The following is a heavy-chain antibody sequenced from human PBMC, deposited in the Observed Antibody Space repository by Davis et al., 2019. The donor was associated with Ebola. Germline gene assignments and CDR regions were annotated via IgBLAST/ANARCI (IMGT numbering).Heavy chain of an antibody. D-gene: IGHD4-17*01. Sequence: GGSLRLSCAASGFTFSSYSMNWVRQAPGKGLEWVSYISSSSSTIYYADSVKGRFTISRDNSKNTLYLQMNSLRAEDTAVYYCANYGDSFDYWGQGTLVTVSS. V-gene: IGHV3-48*01. J-gene: IGHJ4*02. CDR3: ANYGDSFDY. CDR2: ISSSSSTI. CDR1: GFTFSSYS.